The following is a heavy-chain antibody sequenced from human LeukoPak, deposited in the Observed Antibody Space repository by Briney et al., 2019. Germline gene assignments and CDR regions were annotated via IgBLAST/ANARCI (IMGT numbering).Heavy chain of an antibody. CDR3: ARVWGYCSSTSCYSLYYYGMGV. CDR2: INPSGGST. V-gene: IGHV1-46*01. D-gene: IGHD2-2*02. CDR1: GYTFTSYY. J-gene: IGHJ6*02. Sequence: ASVKVSCKASGYTFTSYYMHWVRQAPGQGLEWMGIINPSGGSTSYAQKFQGRVTMTRDTSTSTVYMELSSLRSEDTAVYYCARVWGYCSSTSCYSLYYYGMGVWGQGTTVTVSS.